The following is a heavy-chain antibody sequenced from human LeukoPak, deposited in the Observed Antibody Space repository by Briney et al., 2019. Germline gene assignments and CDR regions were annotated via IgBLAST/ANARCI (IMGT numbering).Heavy chain of an antibody. CDR3: ARVRYCSSTSCHHWYYDL. V-gene: IGHV4-59*01. D-gene: IGHD2-2*01. Sequence: SETLSLTCTVSGGSINSYYWSWIRQPPGKRLEWIGYIYYSGSTNYNPSLKSRVTISVDTSKNQFSLKLYSVTAADTAVYYCARVRYCSSTSCHHWYYDLWGRGTLVTVCS. J-gene: IGHJ2*01. CDR1: GGSINSYY. CDR2: IYYSGST.